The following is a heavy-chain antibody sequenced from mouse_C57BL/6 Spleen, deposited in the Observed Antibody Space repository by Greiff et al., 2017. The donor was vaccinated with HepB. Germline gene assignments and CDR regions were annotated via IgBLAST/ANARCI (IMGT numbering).Heavy chain of an antibody. Sequence: EVQVVESGGGLVQSGRSLRLSCATSGFTFSDFYMEWVRQAPGKGLEWIAASRNKANDYTTEYSASVKGRFIVSRDTSQSILYLQMNALRAEDTAIYYCARDAAVYWYFDVWGTGTTVTVSS. CDR2: SRNKANDYTT. CDR1: GFTFSDFY. CDR3: ARDAAVYWYFDV. V-gene: IGHV7-1*01. J-gene: IGHJ1*03. D-gene: IGHD3-3*01.